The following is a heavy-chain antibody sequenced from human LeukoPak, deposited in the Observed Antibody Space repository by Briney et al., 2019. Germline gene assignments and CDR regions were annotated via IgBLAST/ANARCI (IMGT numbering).Heavy chain of an antibody. CDR2: IYYSGTT. D-gene: IGHD4-11*01. CDR3: ARDRVRGNSNPFFDY. V-gene: IGHV4-61*08. J-gene: IGHJ4*02. CDR1: GVSISSCGYY. Sequence: SQTLSLTCTVSGVSISSCGYYWSCIRHHPSKGLDCSGCIYYSGTTNYNPSLKSRVTISVDTSKNQFSLKLSSVTAADTAVYYCARDRVRGNSNPFFDYSGQGTLVTVSS.